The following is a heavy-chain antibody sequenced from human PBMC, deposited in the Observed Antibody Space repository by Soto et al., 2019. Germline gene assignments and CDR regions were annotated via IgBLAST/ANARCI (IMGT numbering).Heavy chain of an antibody. V-gene: IGHV1-24*01. J-gene: IGHJ4*02. CDR2: FDPEDGET. Sequence: QVQLVQSGAEVKKPGASVKVSCKVSGYTLTELSMHWVRQAPGKGGEWMGGFDPEDGETIYAQKFQGKITMTEDTSIDTHSMEPSSLRSDDSAVYYCATGARDYDYIWGSDRYDYWRQGTLVTVSS. D-gene: IGHD3-16*02. CDR1: GYTLTELS. CDR3: ATGARDYDYIWGSDRYDY.